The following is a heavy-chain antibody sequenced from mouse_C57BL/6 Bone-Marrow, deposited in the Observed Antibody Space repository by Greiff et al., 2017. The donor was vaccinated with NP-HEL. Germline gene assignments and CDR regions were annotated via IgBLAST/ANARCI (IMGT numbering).Heavy chain of an antibody. CDR3: AIIYYYGSSRYWYFDV. CDR2: IYPGDGDT. Sequence: QVQLQQSGAELVKPGASVKISCKASGYAFSSYWMTWVKQRPGKGLEWIGQIYPGDGDTNYNGKFKGKATLTADKSSSTAYMQLSSLTSEDSAVYFCAIIYYYGSSRYWYFDVWGTGTTVTVSS. CDR1: GYAFSSYW. D-gene: IGHD1-1*01. V-gene: IGHV1-80*01. J-gene: IGHJ1*03.